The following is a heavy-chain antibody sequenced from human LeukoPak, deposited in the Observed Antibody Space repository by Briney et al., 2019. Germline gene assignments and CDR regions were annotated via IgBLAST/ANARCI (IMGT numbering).Heavy chain of an antibody. CDR3: ARQPDY. CDR1: GFTFSNYW. Sequence: GGSLRLSCAASGFTFSNYWMHWVRQAPGKGLVWVSHINSDGSRTNYADSVKGRFTISRDNAKNTLYLQMISLRAEDTAVYYCARQPDYWGQGTLVTVSS. J-gene: IGHJ4*02. D-gene: IGHD1-14*01. V-gene: IGHV3-74*01. CDR2: INSDGSRT.